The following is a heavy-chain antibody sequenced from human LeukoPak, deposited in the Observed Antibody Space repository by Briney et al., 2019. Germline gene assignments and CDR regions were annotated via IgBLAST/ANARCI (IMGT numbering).Heavy chain of an antibody. V-gene: IGHV1-46*01. D-gene: IGHD6-19*01. CDR1: GYSFMTYY. CDR3: ARVLTDTSGWYQLDY. CDR2: IKTNGGSP. J-gene: IGHJ4*02. Sequence: ASVKVSCKTSGYSFMTYYIHWVRQAPGQGLEWMGVIKTNGGSPSYAQKFQGRVAMSSDTSTSTVYMELSSLRSEDTAVYYCARVLTDTSGWYQLDYWGQGTLVTVSS.